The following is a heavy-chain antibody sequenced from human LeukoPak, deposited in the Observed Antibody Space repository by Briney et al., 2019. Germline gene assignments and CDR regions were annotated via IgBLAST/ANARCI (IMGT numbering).Heavy chain of an antibody. V-gene: IGHV4-30-2*01. CDR2: IYHSGST. CDR3: ARGAPVRGMDV. CDR1: GGSISSGGYS. D-gene: IGHD6-19*01. J-gene: IGHJ6*02. Sequence: PSETLSLTCAVSGGSISSGGYSWSWIRQPPGKGLEWIGYIYHSGSTYYNPSLKSRVTISVDRSKNQFSLKLSSVTAADTAVYYCARGAPVRGMDVWGQGTTVTVPS.